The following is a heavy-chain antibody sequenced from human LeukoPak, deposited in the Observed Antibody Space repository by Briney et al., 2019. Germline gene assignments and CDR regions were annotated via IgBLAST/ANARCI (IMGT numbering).Heavy chain of an antibody. D-gene: IGHD2-2*01. Sequence: PSETLSLTCTVSGGSISSYYWSWIRQPPGKGLEWIGYIYYSGSTNYNPSLKSRVTISVDTSKNQFSLKLSSVTAADTAVYYCARARPYCSSTSCHGRGFDYWGQGTLVTVSS. CDR2: IYYSGST. V-gene: IGHV4-59*12. CDR3: ARARPYCSSTSCHGRGFDY. J-gene: IGHJ4*02. CDR1: GGSISSYY.